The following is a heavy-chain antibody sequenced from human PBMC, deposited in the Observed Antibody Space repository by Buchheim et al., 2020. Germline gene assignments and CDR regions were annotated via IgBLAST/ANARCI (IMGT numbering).Heavy chain of an antibody. CDR3: ARGPYYYDSSGYYRHWFDP. D-gene: IGHD3-22*01. Sequence: QLQLQESGPGLVKPSETLSLTRTVSGGSISSSSFYWGWIRQPPGKGLEWIGSIYYSGSTYYNPSLKSRVTISVDTSKNQFSLKLSSVTAADTAVYYCARGPYYYDSSGYYRHWFDPWGQGTL. CDR2: IYYSGST. V-gene: IGHV4-39*01. J-gene: IGHJ5*02. CDR1: GGSISSSSFY.